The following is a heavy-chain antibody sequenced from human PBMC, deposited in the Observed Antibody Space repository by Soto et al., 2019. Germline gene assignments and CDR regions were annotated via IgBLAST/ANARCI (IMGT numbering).Heavy chain of an antibody. J-gene: IGHJ4*02. CDR2: IWYDGSNK. Sequence: QVQLVESGGGVVRPGRSLRLSCAASGFTFSNYGMHWVRQAPGKGLEWVAAIWYDGSNKYYADSVKGRFTISRDISKNTLYLQMNSLRAEDTAVYYCARERIAAAGTAYFDYWGXGTLVTVSS. V-gene: IGHV3-33*01. D-gene: IGHD6-13*01. CDR1: GFTFSNYG. CDR3: ARERIAAAGTAYFDY.